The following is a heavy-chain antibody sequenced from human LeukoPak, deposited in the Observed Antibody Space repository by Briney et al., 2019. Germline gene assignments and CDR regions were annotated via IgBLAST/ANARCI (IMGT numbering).Heavy chain of an antibody. D-gene: IGHD3-16*02. CDR1: GYTFTGYY. V-gene: IGHV1-2*02. Sequence: ASVKVSCKASGYTFTGYYIHWVRQAPGQGPEWMGWINPNSGGTNYAQKFQGRVTMTRDTSISTAYMELSRLRSDDTAVYYCARAYYDYVWGSYRSPSAFDIWGQGTMVTVSS. CDR2: INPNSGGT. CDR3: ARAYYDYVWGSYRSPSAFDI. J-gene: IGHJ3*02.